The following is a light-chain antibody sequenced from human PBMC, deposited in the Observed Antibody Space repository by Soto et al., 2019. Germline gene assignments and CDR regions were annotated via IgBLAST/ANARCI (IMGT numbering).Light chain of an antibody. V-gene: IGLV2-14*01. CDR1: SSDVGGYKY. CDR2: EVS. J-gene: IGLJ2*01. Sequence: QSALTQPASVSGSPGQSITISCTGTSSDVGGYKYVSWYQQHPDKAPKLISFEVSKRPSGISSRFSGSKSGNTASLTISGLQAEDEADYYCASYTISRTSVIFGRGTKLTVL. CDR3: ASYTISRTSVI.